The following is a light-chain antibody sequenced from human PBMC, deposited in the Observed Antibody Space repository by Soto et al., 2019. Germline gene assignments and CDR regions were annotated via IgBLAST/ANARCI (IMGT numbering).Light chain of an antibody. Sequence: QSALTQPASVSGSPGQSITISCIGTSSDIGPYNYVSWYQQHPDKAPKLILYEVTNRPSGASDRFSGSKSGNAAFLTISGLQAEDEAGYYCSSYSSSATPYVFGTGTKVTVL. CDR2: EVT. J-gene: IGLJ1*01. V-gene: IGLV2-14*01. CDR1: SSDIGPYNY. CDR3: SSYSSSATPYV.